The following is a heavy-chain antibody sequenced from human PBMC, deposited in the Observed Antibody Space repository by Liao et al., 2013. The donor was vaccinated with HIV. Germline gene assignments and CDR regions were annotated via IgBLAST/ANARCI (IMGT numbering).Heavy chain of an antibody. CDR2: IYTSGST. CDR3: ARDIPLYCSSTSCSSYYFDY. V-gene: IGHV4-4*07. CDR1: GGSIRSYY. J-gene: IGHJ4*02. D-gene: IGHD2-2*01. Sequence: QVQLQESGPGLVKPSETLSLTCTVSGGSIRSYYWSWIRQPAGKGLEWIGRIYTSGSTNYNPSLKSRVTISVDTSKNQFSLKLSSVTAADTAVYYCARDIPLYCSSTSCSSYYFDYWGQGTLVTVSS.